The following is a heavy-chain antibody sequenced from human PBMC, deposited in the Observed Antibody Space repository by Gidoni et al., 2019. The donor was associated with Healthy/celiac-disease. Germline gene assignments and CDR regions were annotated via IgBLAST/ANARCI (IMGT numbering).Heavy chain of an antibody. Sequence: EVQLLESGGGLVQRGGSLRLSCAASGFTFSSYAMSWVRQAPGKGLEWVSAISGSGGSTYYADSVKGRFTISRDNSKNTLYLQMNSLRAEDTAVYYCAKGLDYYYGMDVWGQGTTVTVSS. CDR2: ISGSGGST. V-gene: IGHV3-23*01. J-gene: IGHJ6*02. CDR3: AKGLDYYYGMDV. CDR1: GFTFSSYA.